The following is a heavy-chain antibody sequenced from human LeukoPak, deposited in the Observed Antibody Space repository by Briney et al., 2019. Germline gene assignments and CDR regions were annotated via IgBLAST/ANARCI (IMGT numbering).Heavy chain of an antibody. J-gene: IGHJ4*03. D-gene: IGHD1-1*01. CDR1: GGSFSTYY. Sequence: SETLSLTCAVYGGSFSTYYWSWIRQFPGKGLEWIAEINHRGDTNYNPSVKSRVTISVDTSKNQFSLKVNSLTAADTAVYYCARGPTISETGYFDYWGQGTLVTVSS. CDR3: ARGPTISETGYFDY. CDR2: INHRGDT. V-gene: IGHV4-34*01.